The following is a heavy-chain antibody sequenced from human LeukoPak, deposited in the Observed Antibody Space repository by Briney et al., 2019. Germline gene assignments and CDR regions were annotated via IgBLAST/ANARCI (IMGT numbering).Heavy chain of an antibody. CDR1: GFTFDDYA. D-gene: IGHD3-22*01. CDR2: IGWDGGYT. Sequence: GGSLRLSCAASGFTFDDYAMHWARQAPGKGLEWVSLIGWDGGYTYYADSVKGRFTISRDNSKNSLYLQMNSLRAEATALYYCAKGGVYDSSVYFDYWGQGTLVTVSS. J-gene: IGHJ4*02. V-gene: IGHV3-43D*03. CDR3: AKGGVYDSSVYFDY.